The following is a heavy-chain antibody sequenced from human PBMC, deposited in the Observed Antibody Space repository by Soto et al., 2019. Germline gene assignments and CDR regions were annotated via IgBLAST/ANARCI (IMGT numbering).Heavy chain of an antibody. Sequence: QLHLVESGGGVVQPGRSLRLSCAASGFIFSQYGMHWVRQTPDKGLEWVALIGRDGSRQFYAESVKGRFTISRDNSKNILYLQIDSLRVEDTALYLCARDDDNHDNALDMWGQGTMVTVS. CDR3: ARDDDNHDNALDM. CDR2: IGRDGSRQ. V-gene: IGHV3-33*01. CDR1: GFIFSQYG. D-gene: IGHD3-22*01. J-gene: IGHJ3*02.